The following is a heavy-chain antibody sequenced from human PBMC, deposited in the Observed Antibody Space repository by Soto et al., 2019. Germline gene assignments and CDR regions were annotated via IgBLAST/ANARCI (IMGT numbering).Heavy chain of an antibody. J-gene: IGHJ5*02. Sequence: EVQLLQSGGGLVQPGGSLRLSCEASGVTFIHHAMTWVRQAPGKGLEWVSSISESGGTTYYADSVKGRFTISRDNPKNTLFLQMNSLRAEDTAVYYCVPGSSGAVGEDRWGQGTLVTVS. CDR2: ISESGGTT. CDR3: VPGSSGAVGEDR. CDR1: GVTFIHHA. D-gene: IGHD1-26*01. V-gene: IGHV3-23*01.